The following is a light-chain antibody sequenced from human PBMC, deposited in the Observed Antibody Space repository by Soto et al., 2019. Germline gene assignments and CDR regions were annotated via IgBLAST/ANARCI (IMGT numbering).Light chain of an antibody. V-gene: IGKV1-5*03. CDR3: NQYNYICR. J-gene: IGKJ1*01. CDR2: KAS. CDR1: QSVSRW. Sequence: DIQMTQSPSTLSASVGDRVTITCRASQSVSRWLAWYQQKPGKAPKLLIYKASTLESGVPSRFSGSGSGTEFTLAISSLYLVDSATNYGNQYNYICRFGQGTKV.